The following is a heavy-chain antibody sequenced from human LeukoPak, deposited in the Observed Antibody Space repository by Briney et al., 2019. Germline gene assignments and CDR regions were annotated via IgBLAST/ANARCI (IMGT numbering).Heavy chain of an antibody. CDR3: AREHHALDY. Sequence: GRSLRPSCAASGFTFSSYAMHWVRQAPGKGLEWVAVISYDGSNKYYADSVKGRFTISRDNSKNTLYLQMNSLRAEDTAVYYCAREHHALDYWGQGTLVTVS. V-gene: IGHV3-30*04. CDR2: ISYDGSNK. J-gene: IGHJ4*02. CDR1: GFTFSSYA. D-gene: IGHD2-2*01.